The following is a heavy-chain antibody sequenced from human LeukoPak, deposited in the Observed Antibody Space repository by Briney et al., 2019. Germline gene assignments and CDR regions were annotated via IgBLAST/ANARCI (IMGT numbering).Heavy chain of an antibody. D-gene: IGHD3-22*01. Sequence: GGSLRLSCAASGFSFGRYELNWVRQAPGKGLEWVSYISTTGSTVYYADSVEGRFTMSRDNAKNLLYLKMNSLRAEDAAVYYCAKDFPYYYESSHGMDAWGQGTTVTVSS. CDR1: GFSFGRYE. J-gene: IGHJ6*02. CDR2: ISTTGSTV. CDR3: AKDFPYYYESSHGMDA. V-gene: IGHV3-48*03.